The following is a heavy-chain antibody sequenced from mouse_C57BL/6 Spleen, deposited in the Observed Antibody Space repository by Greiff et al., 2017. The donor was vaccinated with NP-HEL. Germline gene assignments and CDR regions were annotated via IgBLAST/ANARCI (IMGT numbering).Heavy chain of an antibody. Sequence: VQLQQSGAELVRPGASVTLSCKASGYTFTDYEMHWVKQTPVHGLEWIGAIDPETGGTAYTQKFKGKAILTADKSSSTAYMELRSLTSEDSAVYYCTRSIYDGYWFADWGQGTLVTVSA. CDR2: IDPETGGT. D-gene: IGHD2-3*01. V-gene: IGHV1-15*01. J-gene: IGHJ3*01. CDR1: GYTFTDYE. CDR3: TRSIYDGYWFAD.